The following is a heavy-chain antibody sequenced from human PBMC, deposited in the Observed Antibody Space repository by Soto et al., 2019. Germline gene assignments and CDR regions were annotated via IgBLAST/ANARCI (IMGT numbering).Heavy chain of an antibody. CDR1: GYRFTAYH. Sequence: GASVKVSCKASGYRFTAYHMHWVRQAPGQGLEWVGWINPNSGVTNYAQKFQDWVTVTRDTSISTVYMELSRLKSDDTAVYYCARENIFGVVREYYFDYWGQGTLVTVS. V-gene: IGHV1-2*04. CDR3: ARENIFGVVREYYFDY. D-gene: IGHD3-3*01. CDR2: INPNSGVT. J-gene: IGHJ4*02.